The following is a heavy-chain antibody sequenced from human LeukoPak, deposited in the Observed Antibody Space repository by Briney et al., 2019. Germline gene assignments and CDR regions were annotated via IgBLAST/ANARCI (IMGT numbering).Heavy chain of an antibody. CDR2: IYNSGGT. CDR3: ARDPPTRPLYSSSWSTNGMDV. D-gene: IGHD6-13*01. CDR1: GGSFSSYY. J-gene: IGHJ6*02. Sequence: PSETLSLTCTVSGGSFSSYYWSWIRQPAGKGLDWIGRIYNSGGTNYNPSLESRVTMSVDTSKNQFSLKLSSVTAADTAVYYCARDPPTRPLYSSSWSTNGMDVWGQGTTVTVSS. V-gene: IGHV4-4*07.